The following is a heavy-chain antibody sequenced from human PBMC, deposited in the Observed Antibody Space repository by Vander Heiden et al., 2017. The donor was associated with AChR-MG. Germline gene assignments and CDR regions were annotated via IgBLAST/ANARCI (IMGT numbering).Heavy chain of an antibody. CDR2: INPDNGNT. CDR1: GYTFTSYE. Sequence: QVQLVQSGVEVKKPGASVKVSCKASGYTFTSYEITWVRQAPGQGLGWMGGINPDNGNTNYAQKVQGRVTMTTDTSTNTAYMELKSLRSDDTAVYYCTRGIFGGSTWYLGHWGQGTLVTVSS. V-gene: IGHV1-18*01. J-gene: IGHJ4*02. CDR3: TRGIFGGSTWYLGH. D-gene: IGHD3-3*01.